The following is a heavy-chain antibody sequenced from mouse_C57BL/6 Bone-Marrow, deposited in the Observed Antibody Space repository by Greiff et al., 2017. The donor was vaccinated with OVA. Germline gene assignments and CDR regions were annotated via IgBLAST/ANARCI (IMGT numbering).Heavy chain of an antibody. Sequence: VQLQQSGGDLVKPGGSLKLSCAASGFTFSSYGMSWVRQTPDKRLEWVATISSGGSYTYYPDSVKGRFTISRDNAKNTLYLQMSSLKSEDTAMYYCARHYSNYVDYWGQGTTLTVSS. J-gene: IGHJ2*01. D-gene: IGHD2-5*01. V-gene: IGHV5-6*01. CDR2: ISSGGSYT. CDR1: GFTFSSYG. CDR3: ARHYSNYVDY.